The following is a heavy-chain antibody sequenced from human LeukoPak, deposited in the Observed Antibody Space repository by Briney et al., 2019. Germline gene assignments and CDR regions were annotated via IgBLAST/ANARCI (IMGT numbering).Heavy chain of an antibody. J-gene: IGHJ4*02. V-gene: IGHV4-39*01. CDR3: ARHSGSFYGQYDY. CDR2: IYYSGTT. D-gene: IGHD1-26*01. CDR1: GGSISSNSYY. Sequence: PSETLSLTRTVSGGSISSNSYYWGWIRQPPGKGLEWIGTIYYSGTTYYNPPLKSRVSISVDTSKNQFSLKLTSVTAADTAVYYCARHSGSFYGQYDYWGQGTLVTVSS.